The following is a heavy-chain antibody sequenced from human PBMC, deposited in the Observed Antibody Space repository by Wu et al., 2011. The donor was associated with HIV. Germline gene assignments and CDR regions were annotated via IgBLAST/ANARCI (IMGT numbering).Heavy chain of an antibody. CDR2: INPSGGNT. CDR3: ARRGTSSCVVRGGRTVPAEYFQF. V-gene: IGHV1-46*01. D-gene: IGHD3-10*01. J-gene: IGHJ1*01. CDR1: GYTFTTYY. Sequence: QVQLVQSGAEVKKPGASVKVSCKAPGYTFTTYYFYWVRQAPGQGLEWMAMINPSGGNTRYAPKFQGRITMTRDTSTSTVYMDLSSLRSEDTALYYCARRGTSSCVVRGGRTVPAEYFQFWADGRPWSPSPQ.